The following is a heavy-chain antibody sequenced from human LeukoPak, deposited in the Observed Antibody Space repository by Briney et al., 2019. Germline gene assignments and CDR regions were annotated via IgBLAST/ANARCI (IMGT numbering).Heavy chain of an antibody. CDR1: GFTFSSYA. J-gene: IGHJ6*02. D-gene: IGHD6-13*01. Sequence: GGSLRLSCAASGFTFSSYAMSWVRQAPGKGLEWVSAISGSGGSTYYADSVKGRFTISRDNSKNTLYLQMNGLRAEDTAVYYCAKGGSNWPNDYGMDVWGQGTTVTVSS. V-gene: IGHV3-23*01. CDR2: ISGSGGST. CDR3: AKGGSNWPNDYGMDV.